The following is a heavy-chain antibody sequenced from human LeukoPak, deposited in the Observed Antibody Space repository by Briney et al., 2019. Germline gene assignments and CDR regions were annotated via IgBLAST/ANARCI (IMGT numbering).Heavy chain of an antibody. D-gene: IGHD2-15*01. CDR1: GFSFSSYA. Sequence: PGGSLRLSCVASGFSFSSYAVDWVRQAPGKGLEWVTIISCDGSKKYYADSVKGRFTISRDNSKNTLYLQMNSLRPEDTAVYYCARGGCSGGSCYSLYYFYGMDVWGKGTTVTVSS. V-gene: IGHV3-30*04. CDR3: ARGGCSGGSCYSLYYFYGMDV. CDR2: ISCDGSKK. J-gene: IGHJ6*04.